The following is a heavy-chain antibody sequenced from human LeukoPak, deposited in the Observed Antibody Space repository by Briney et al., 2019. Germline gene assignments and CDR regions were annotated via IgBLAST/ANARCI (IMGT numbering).Heavy chain of an antibody. D-gene: IGHD3-22*01. CDR1: GGSISNYY. V-gene: IGHV3-11*04. Sequence: LSLTCTVSGGSISNYYWGWIRQAPGKGLEWVSYISSSGSTIYYADSVKGRFTISRDNAKNTLYLQMNSLRAEDTAVYYCARDYYDSSGYPDYWGQGTLVTVSS. J-gene: IGHJ4*02. CDR3: ARDYYDSSGYPDY. CDR2: ISSSGSTI.